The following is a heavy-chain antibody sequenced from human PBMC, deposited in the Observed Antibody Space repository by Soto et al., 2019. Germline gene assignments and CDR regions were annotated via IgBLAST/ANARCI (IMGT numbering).Heavy chain of an antibody. CDR1: GFTFSSYA. D-gene: IGHD3-10*01. J-gene: IGHJ4*02. Sequence: GGSLRLSCAASGFTFSSYAMHWVRQAPGKGLEWVAVISYDGSNKYYADSVKGRFTISRDNSKNTLYLQMNSLRAEDTAVYYCARGSTSGSGSYNGYWGQGTLVTVSS. CDR3: ARGSTSGSGSYNGY. CDR2: ISYDGSNK. V-gene: IGHV3-30-3*01.